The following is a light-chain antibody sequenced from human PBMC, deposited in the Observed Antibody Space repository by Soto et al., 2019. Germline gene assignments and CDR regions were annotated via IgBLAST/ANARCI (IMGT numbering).Light chain of an antibody. V-gene: IGLV2-8*01. J-gene: IGLJ2*01. CDR2: EVS. CDR3: SSFAGINNLL. Sequence: QSALTQPPSASGSPGQSVTISCTGTSSDVGAYDYVSWYQQHPGKAPKLMIYEVSQRPSGVPDRFSVSKSGNTASLTISGLQAEDEGDYYCSSFAGINNLLFGGGTKLTVL. CDR1: SSDVGAYDY.